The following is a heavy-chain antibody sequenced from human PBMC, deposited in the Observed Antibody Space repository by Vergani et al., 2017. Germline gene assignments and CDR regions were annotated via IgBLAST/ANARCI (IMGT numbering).Heavy chain of an antibody. CDR3: ARGGKYQLLQYYSYYGMDV. V-gene: IGHV4-61*02. CDR1: GGSISSGSYY. J-gene: IGHJ6*02. CDR2: IYTSGST. Sequence: QVQLQESGPGLVKPSQALSLTCTVSGGSISSGSYYWSWIRQPAGKGLEWIGRIYTSGSTNYNPSLKSRVTISVDTSKNQFSLKLSSVTAADTAVYYCARGGKYQLLQYYSYYGMDVWGQGTTVTVSS. D-gene: IGHD2-2*01.